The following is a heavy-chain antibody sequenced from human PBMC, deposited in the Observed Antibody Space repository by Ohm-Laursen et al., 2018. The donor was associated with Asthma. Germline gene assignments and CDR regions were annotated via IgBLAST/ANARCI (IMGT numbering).Heavy chain of an antibody. V-gene: IGHV4-61*05. CDR1: GGSISSSSYY. Sequence: SDTLSLTCTVSGGSISSSSYYWAWVRQPPGKGLEWIGYFFLRGNDNYNPSLKSRVTMSMGTSRDQFSLRLSSVTAADTAVYYCARVGIAARVIDYWGQGTLVTVSS. CDR3: ARVGIAARVIDY. D-gene: IGHD6-6*01. J-gene: IGHJ4*02. CDR2: FFLRGND.